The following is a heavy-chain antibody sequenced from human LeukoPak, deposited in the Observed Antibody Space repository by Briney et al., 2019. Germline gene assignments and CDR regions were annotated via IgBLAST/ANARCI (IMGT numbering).Heavy chain of an antibody. CDR2: IYYSGST. D-gene: IGHD1-20*01. CDR1: GGSVSSYY. CDR3: ARDNWNDRKLGAFDI. Sequence: KPSETLSLTCTVSGGSVSSYYWSWIRQPPGKGLEWIGYIYYSGSTNYNPSLKSRVTISVDTSKNQFSLKLSSVTAADTAVYYSARDNWNDRKLGAFDIWGQGTMVPVSS. J-gene: IGHJ3*02. V-gene: IGHV4-59*02.